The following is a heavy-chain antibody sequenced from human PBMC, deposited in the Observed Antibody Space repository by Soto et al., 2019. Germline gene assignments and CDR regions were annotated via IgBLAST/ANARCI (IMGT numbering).Heavy chain of an antibody. CDR2: IYTSGST. D-gene: IGHD3-16*02. J-gene: IGHJ5*02. CDR3: GSALLRWGELSSRS. CDR1: GGSISSYY. V-gene: IGHV4-4*07. Sequence: QVQLQESGPGLVKPSETLSLTCTVSGGSISSYYWSWIRQPAGKGLEWIGRIYTSGSTNYNPSLKGRATTPVDTSKNQSPRTLCSGPAADTAVYYWGSALLRWGELSSRSWGRGTLVTVSS.